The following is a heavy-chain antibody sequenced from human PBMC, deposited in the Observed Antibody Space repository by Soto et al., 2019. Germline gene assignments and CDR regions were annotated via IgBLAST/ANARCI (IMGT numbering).Heavy chain of an antibody. CDR3: ARDEYRIAAAGYAGDY. CDR1: GGTFSSYT. J-gene: IGHJ4*02. Sequence: QVQLVQSGAEVKKPGSSVKVSCKASGGTFSSYTISWVRQAPGQGLEWMGRIIPILGIANYAQKFQGRVTITADKAPSTGDMELSSLRSEDTAVYYCARDEYRIAAAGYAGDYWGQGTLVTVSS. V-gene: IGHV1-69*08. D-gene: IGHD6-13*01. CDR2: IIPILGIA.